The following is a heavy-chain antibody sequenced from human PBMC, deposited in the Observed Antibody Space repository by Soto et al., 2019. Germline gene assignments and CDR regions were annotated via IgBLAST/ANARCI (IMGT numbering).Heavy chain of an antibody. Sequence: QVQLVQSGAEVKKPGASVKVSCKASGYTFTSYYMHWVRQAPGQGLEWMGIINPSGGSTSYAQKFQGRVTMTRDTSTSTVYMELSSLRSEDTAVYYCERGPGIAAAGLYYFDYWGQGTLVTVSS. CDR3: ERGPGIAAAGLYYFDY. D-gene: IGHD6-13*01. CDR1: GYTFTSYY. J-gene: IGHJ4*02. V-gene: IGHV1-46*01. CDR2: INPSGGST.